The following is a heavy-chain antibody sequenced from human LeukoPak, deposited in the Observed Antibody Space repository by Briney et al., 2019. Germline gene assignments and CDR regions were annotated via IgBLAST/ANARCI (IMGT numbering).Heavy chain of an antibody. CDR2: INHSGRT. CDR1: GGSLSDYF. D-gene: IGHD2-2*01. V-gene: IGHV4-34*01. J-gene: IGHJ6*02. Sequence: LETLSLTCAVYGGSLSDYFWGWIRQPPGKGLEWIGEINHSGRTYYNPSLKSRVTISVDTSKNQFSLNLSSVTAADTAVYYCARDVVVVPAAIHYGMDVWGQGTTVTVSS. CDR3: ARDVVVVPAAIHYGMDV.